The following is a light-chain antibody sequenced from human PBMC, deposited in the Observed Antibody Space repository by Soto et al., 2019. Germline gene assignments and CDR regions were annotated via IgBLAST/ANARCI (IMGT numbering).Light chain of an antibody. CDR1: QSLLYNNTYNY. V-gene: IGKV2-28*01. CDR3: MQALQSLT. J-gene: IGKJ5*01. Sequence: EIVMTQSPLTLPVTPGEPASISCRSSQSLLYNNTYNYLDWYVQKPGQSPQLLIYFGSNRAPGVPDRFSGSGSGIDFTLKINRVEAEDVGTYYCMQALQSLTFGQGTRLEIK. CDR2: FGS.